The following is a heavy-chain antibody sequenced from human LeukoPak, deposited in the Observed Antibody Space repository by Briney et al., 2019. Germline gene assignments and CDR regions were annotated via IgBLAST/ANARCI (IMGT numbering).Heavy chain of an antibody. CDR2: ISYDGSNK. CDR1: GFTFSSYG. Sequence: GGSLRLSCAASGFTFSSYGMHWVRQAPGKGLEWVAVISYDGSNKYYADSVKGRFTISRDNSKNTLYLQMNSLRAEDTAVYYCAVRWYYDFWSGYRLPYYFDYWGQGTLVTVSS. V-gene: IGHV3-30*03. CDR3: AVRWYYDFWSGYRLPYYFDY. D-gene: IGHD3-3*01. J-gene: IGHJ4*02.